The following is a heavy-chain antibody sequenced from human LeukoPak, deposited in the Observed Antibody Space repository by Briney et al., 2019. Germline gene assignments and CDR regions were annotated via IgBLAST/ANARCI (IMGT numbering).Heavy chain of an antibody. V-gene: IGHV4-59*12. CDR3: AREKGAIIVARGPTWFAP. J-gene: IGHJ5*02. Sequence: LETLSLTGTVSGGSISSYYWSWIRQPPGKGLEWIGYIYYSGSTNYNPSLKSRVSMSVDTSKNQFSLELTSVTAADTAVYYCAREKGAIIVARGPTWFAPWGQGTLVIVSS. CDR2: IYYSGST. D-gene: IGHD3-16*02. CDR1: GGSISSYY.